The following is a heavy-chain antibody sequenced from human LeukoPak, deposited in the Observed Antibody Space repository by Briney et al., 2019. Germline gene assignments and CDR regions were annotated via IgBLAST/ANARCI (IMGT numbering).Heavy chain of an antibody. CDR1: GFTFRRYW. D-gene: IGHD2-2*01. Sequence: PGGSLRLSCATSGFTFRRYWMSWVRQALGKGPEWVANIKEDGSQRNYVDSVKGRFTISRDNAHKSLYLQLSSMSAADTGIYYCARDLDVEAVAMPGGYWGQGTLVTVSS. CDR3: ARDLDVEAVAMPGGY. CDR2: IKEDGSQR. J-gene: IGHJ4*02. V-gene: IGHV3-7*01.